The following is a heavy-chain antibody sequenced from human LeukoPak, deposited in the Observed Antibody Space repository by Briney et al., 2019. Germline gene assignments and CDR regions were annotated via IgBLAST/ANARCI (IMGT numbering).Heavy chain of an antibody. V-gene: IGHV3-23*01. J-gene: IGHJ4*02. CDR1: GFTFSSYA. D-gene: IGHD3-10*01. Sequence: PGGSPRLSCAASGFTFSSYAMSWVRQAPGKGLEWVSAISGSGGSTYYADSVKGRFTISRDNSKNTLYLQMNSLRAEDTAVYHCTAELGIWYGARYFDYWGQGSPVTVSS. CDR2: ISGSGGST. CDR3: TAELGIWYGARYFDY.